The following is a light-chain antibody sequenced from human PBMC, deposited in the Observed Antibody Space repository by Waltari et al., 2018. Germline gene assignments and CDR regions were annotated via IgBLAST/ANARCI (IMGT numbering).Light chain of an antibody. CDR1: SSDVGGYNY. V-gene: IGLV2-14*03. J-gene: IGLJ2*01. Sequence: QSALTQPASVSGSPGQSITIYCTGPSSDVGGYNYVPWYQQHPAKAPKLMIYDVSNRPSGVSNRFSGSKSGNTASLTISGLQAEDEADYYCSSYTSSSTRVVFGGGTKLTVL. CDR2: DVS. CDR3: SSYTSSSTRVV.